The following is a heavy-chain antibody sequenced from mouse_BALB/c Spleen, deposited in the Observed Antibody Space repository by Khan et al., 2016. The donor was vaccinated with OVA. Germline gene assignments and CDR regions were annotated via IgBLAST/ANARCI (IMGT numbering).Heavy chain of an antibody. Sequence: EVELVESGGDLVKPGGSLKLSCAASGFTFSSYSMSWVRQTPDKRLEWVASISSGGDYTYYPDSVKGRFTISRDNAKNTLYLQMSDLKSEDTAMYYCADSLTGSFAYWGQGTLVTVSA. CDR3: ADSLTGSFAY. D-gene: IGHD4-1*01. J-gene: IGHJ3*01. CDR1: GFTFSSYS. V-gene: IGHV5-6*01. CDR2: ISSGGDYT.